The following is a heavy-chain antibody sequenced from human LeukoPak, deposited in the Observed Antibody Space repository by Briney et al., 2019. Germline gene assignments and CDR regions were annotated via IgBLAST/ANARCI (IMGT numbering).Heavy chain of an antibody. CDR1: GGSISSSSYY. CDR2: IYYSGST. V-gene: IGHV4-39*07. Sequence: SETLSLTCTVSGGSISSSSYYWCWIRQPPGKGLEWIGSIYYSGSTNYNPSLKSRVTISVGTSKNQFSLKLSSVTAADTAVYYCASPSSGYYYGAFDIWGQGTMVTVSS. J-gene: IGHJ3*02. D-gene: IGHD3-22*01. CDR3: ASPSSGYYYGAFDI.